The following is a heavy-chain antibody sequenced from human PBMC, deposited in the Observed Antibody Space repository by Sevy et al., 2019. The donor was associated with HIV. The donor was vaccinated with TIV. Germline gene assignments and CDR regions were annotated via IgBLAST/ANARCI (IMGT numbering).Heavy chain of an antibody. CDR2: INPDSGGP. CDR1: GYTFTGYY. Sequence: ASVKVSCKASGYTFTGYYMHWVRQAPGQGLQWMGWINPDSGGPNYAPKFQGRVTLTRDTSISTAYMELSRLKSYDTAVDYCVRDDRDGYFEYWGQGTLVTVSS. CDR3: VRDDRDGYFEY. J-gene: IGHJ4*02. V-gene: IGHV1-2*02.